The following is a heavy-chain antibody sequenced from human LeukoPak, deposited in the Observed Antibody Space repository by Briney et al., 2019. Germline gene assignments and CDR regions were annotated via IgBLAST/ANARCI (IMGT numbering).Heavy chain of an antibody. CDR2: ISPNSGGT. V-gene: IGHV1-2*02. J-gene: IGHJ4*02. Sequence: ASVKVSCKASGYTFTGYYMHWVRQAPGQGLEWMGWISPNSGGTNYAQKFQGRVTMTRDTSISTAYMELSRLISDDTAVYYCARDRGPSGWDLDYWGQGTLVTASS. CDR1: GYTFTGYY. CDR3: ARDRGPSGWDLDY. D-gene: IGHD6-19*01.